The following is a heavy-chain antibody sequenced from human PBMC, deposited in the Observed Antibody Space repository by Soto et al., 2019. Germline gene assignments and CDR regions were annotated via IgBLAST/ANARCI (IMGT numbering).Heavy chain of an antibody. D-gene: IGHD1-26*01. V-gene: IGHV4-61*01. J-gene: IGHJ4*02. CDR2: IYYSGST. CDR1: GGSVSSGSYY. Sequence: QVQLQESGPGLVKPSETLSLTCTVSGGSVSSGSYYWSWIRQPPGKGLEWIGYIYYSGSTNYNPSLKSRVTISVDTSKNQFSLKLSSVTAADTAVYYCARVVIKWELPVGFDYWGQGTLVTVSS. CDR3: ARVVIKWELPVGFDY.